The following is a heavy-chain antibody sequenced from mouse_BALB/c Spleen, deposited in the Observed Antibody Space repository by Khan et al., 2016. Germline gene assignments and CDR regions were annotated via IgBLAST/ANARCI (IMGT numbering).Heavy chain of an antibody. Sequence: QVQLQQSGPELKKPGETVKISCKASGYTFTNYGMNWVKQAPGKGLKWMGWINTYSGEPTYADDFKGRFAFSLETSASTAYLQINNLKNEDTATYFCARGGLVHVWFAYWGQGTLVTVSA. J-gene: IGHJ3*01. V-gene: IGHV9-3-1*01. D-gene: IGHD2-3*01. CDR2: INTYSGEP. CDR3: ARGGLVHVWFAY. CDR1: GYTFTNYG.